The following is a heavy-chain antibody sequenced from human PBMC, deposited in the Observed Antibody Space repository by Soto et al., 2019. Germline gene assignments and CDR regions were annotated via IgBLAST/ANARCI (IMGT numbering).Heavy chain of an antibody. CDR1: GVSLSGSTYY. CDR2: TRYGGIP. J-gene: IGHJ6*02. D-gene: IGHD6-6*01. Sequence: QVQLQESGPGLVEPSQTLSLTCTVSGVSLSGSTYYWSWIRQLPGQGLEWIGFTRYGGIPYHNPSLKSRATISVQSSKNHFSLRLTSLAAADTAVYYCGSAPGMDVCGRGTTVIVSS. CDR3: GSAPGMDV. V-gene: IGHV4-31*03.